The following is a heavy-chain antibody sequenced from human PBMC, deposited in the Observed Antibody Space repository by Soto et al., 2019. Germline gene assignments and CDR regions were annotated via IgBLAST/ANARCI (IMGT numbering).Heavy chain of an antibody. D-gene: IGHD3-10*01. CDR3: ARGYYGSGSYSNYYYYGMDV. J-gene: IGHJ6*02. V-gene: IGHV4-30-4*01. CDR2: IYYSGST. Sequence: TLSLTCTVSGGSISSGDYYWSWIRQPPGKGLEWIGYIYYSGSTYYNPSLKSRVTISVDTSKNQFSLKLSSVTAADTAVYYCARGYYGSGSYSNYYYYGMDVWGQGTTVTVSS. CDR1: GGSISSGDYY.